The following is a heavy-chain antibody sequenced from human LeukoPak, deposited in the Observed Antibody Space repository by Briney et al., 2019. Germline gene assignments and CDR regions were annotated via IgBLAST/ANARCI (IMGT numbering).Heavy chain of an antibody. CDR3: TRHPPYDSSGYYYGYFDY. D-gene: IGHD3-22*01. V-gene: IGHV3-73*01. J-gene: IGHJ4*02. CDR1: GFTFSGSA. CDR2: IRSKANSYAT. Sequence: PGGSLRLSCAASGFTFSGSAMHWVRQASGKGLEWVGRIRSKANSYATAYAASVKGRFTISRDDSKNTAYLQMNSLKTEATAVYYCTRHPPYDSSGYYYGYFDYWGQGTLVTVSS.